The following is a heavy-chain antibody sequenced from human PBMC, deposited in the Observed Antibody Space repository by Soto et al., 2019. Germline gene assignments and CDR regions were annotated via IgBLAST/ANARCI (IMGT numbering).Heavy chain of an antibody. CDR1: GFTFSSYG. V-gene: IGHV3-30*19. CDR3: ARDPKTSGGQHWAFNYFDS. D-gene: IGHD7-27*01. J-gene: IGHJ4*02. Sequence: GGSLRLSCAASGFTFSSYGMHWVRQAPGKGPEWVALISYDGTNKFYADSVKGRFTISRDNSKSTPYLQVDSLRPEDAAVYYCARDPKTSGGQHWAFNYFDSWGQGTLVTVSS. CDR2: ISYDGTNK.